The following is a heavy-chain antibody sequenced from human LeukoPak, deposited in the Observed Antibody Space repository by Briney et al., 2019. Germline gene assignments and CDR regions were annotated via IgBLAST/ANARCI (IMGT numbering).Heavy chain of an antibody. V-gene: IGHV4-61*02. Sequence: SETLSLTCTGSGGSISSGSYYWSWIRQPAGKGLEWIGRIYTSGSTNYNPSLKSRVTISVDTSKNQFSLKLSSVTAADTAVYYCARVPPLLGFGELYPFDYWGQGTLVTVSS. CDR3: ARVPPLLGFGELYPFDY. J-gene: IGHJ4*02. CDR2: IYTSGST. D-gene: IGHD3-10*01. CDR1: GGSISSGSYY.